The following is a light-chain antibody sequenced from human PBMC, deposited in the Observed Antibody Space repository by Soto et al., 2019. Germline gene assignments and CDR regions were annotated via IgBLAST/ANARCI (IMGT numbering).Light chain of an antibody. CDR1: QSVSSSY. J-gene: IGKJ5*01. CDR3: QQYGSSQIT. CDR2: GAS. Sequence: EIVKTQSPATLSVSPGERATLSCRASQSVSSSYLAWYQQKPGQAPRLLIYGASSRATGIPDRFSGSGSGTDFTLTISRLEPEDFAVYYCQQYGSSQITYGQGTRLEIK. V-gene: IGKV3-20*01.